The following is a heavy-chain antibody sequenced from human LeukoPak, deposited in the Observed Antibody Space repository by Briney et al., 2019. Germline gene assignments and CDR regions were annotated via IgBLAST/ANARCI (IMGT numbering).Heavy chain of an antibody. CDR2: ISGSGGST. CDR3: AKTYYYDSGGYYPLGY. D-gene: IGHD3-22*01. Sequence: GASLRLSCAASGFTFSSYAMSWVRQAPGKGLEWVSAISGSGGSTYYADSVKGRFTISRDNSKNTLCLQMNSLRAEDTAVYYCAKTYYYDSGGYYPLGYWGQGTLVTVSS. CDR1: GFTFSSYA. V-gene: IGHV3-23*01. J-gene: IGHJ4*02.